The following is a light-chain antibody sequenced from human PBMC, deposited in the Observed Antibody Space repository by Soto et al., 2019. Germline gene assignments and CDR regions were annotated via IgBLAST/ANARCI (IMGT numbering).Light chain of an antibody. CDR2: DVS. Sequence: QSALAQPASVSGSPGQSIIISCTGSSSDVGAYDFVSWYQQHPGKAPKLIIYDVSNRPSGVSNRFSGSKSGNTASLTISGLQAEDEADYYCRSYTDGNILDVFGTGTQLTVL. CDR1: SSDVGAYDF. V-gene: IGLV2-14*03. J-gene: IGLJ1*01. CDR3: RSYTDGNILDV.